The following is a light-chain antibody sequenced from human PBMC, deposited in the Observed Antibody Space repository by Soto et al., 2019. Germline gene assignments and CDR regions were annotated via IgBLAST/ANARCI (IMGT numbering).Light chain of an antibody. CDR1: QSVSSN. J-gene: IGKJ1*01. CDR3: QQYGSSLWT. Sequence: EIVLTQSPATLSLSPGERATLSCRASQSVSSNLAWYQQKPGQAPRLLIYGASIRATGIPARFSGSGSGTEFTLTISSLQSEDFAVYYCQQYGSSLWTFGQGTKVDIK. V-gene: IGKV3-15*01. CDR2: GAS.